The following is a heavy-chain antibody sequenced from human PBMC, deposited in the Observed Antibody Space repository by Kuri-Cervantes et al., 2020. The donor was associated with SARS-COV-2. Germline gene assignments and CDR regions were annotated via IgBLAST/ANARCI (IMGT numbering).Heavy chain of an antibody. J-gene: IGHJ4*02. CDR1: GYTFTDYY. CDR2: INPNGGGT. CDR3: ARVRQNDFQAFDY. D-gene: IGHD3-3*01. Sequence: PSVKVSCKASGYTFTDYYIHWVRQAPGQGLEWMGWINPNGGGTNYAQKFQGRVTMTRGTSITTAYMELSRLRFDDTAVYYCARVRQNDFQAFDYWGQGTLVTVSS. V-gene: IGHV1-2*02.